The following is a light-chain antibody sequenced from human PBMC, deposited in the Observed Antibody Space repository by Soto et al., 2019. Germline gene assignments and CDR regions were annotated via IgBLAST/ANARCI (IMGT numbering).Light chain of an antibody. J-gene: IGKJ1*01. CDR1: QTISSW. V-gene: IGKV1-5*03. Sequence: DIEMTQPPSTLSGSVGDRVTITCRASQTISSWLAWYQQTTGKAPKILIYKASTLKSGVPSRFRGSGSGTEFTLTISRLQPDDFATYYCQHYNSYSEAFGQGTKVDIK. CDR2: KAS. CDR3: QHYNSYSEA.